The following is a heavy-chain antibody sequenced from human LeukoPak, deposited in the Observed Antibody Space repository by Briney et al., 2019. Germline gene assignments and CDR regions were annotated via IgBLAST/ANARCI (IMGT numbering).Heavy chain of an antibody. J-gene: IGHJ4*02. Sequence: SGTLSLTCSVSGGSIRNHHWTWIRQSPGKGLEWIGHVFFTEGTNYSPSLRGRITISADRSKNQIYLTLGSVTAADTAVYYCARELYHFDRWGQGALVTVSS. CDR1: GGSIRNHH. V-gene: IGHV4-59*11. CDR2: VFFTEGT. CDR3: ARELYHFDR. D-gene: IGHD2-8*01.